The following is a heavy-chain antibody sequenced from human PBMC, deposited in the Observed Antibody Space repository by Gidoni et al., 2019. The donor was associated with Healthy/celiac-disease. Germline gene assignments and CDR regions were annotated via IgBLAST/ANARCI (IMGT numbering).Heavy chain of an antibody. Sequence: EVKLLESGGGLVKPGGSLRLYCADSGFTFSSYAMSWVRQAPGKGLEWVSAISGSGGSTYYADSVKGRFTISRDNSKNTLYLQMNSLRAEDTAVYYCAKVYGGRHGSFDIWGQGTMVTVSS. V-gene: IGHV3-23*01. CDR2: ISGSGGST. D-gene: IGHD4-17*01. CDR3: AKVYGGRHGSFDI. J-gene: IGHJ3*02. CDR1: GFTFSSYA.